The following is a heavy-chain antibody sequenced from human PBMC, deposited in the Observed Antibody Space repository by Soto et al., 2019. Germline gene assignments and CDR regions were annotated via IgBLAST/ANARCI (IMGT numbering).Heavy chain of an antibody. CDR2: INHSGST. D-gene: IGHD2-15*01. V-gene: IGHV4-34*01. Sequence: QVQLQQWGAGLLKPSETLSLTCAVYGGSFSGYYWSWIRQPPGKGLEWIGEINHSGSTNYNPYLKSRGTISVDTSKNQFSLKLSSVTAADTAVYYCARVRGYCSGGSCFAGHDYWGQGTLVTVSS. CDR1: GGSFSGYY. CDR3: ARVRGYCSGGSCFAGHDY. J-gene: IGHJ4*02.